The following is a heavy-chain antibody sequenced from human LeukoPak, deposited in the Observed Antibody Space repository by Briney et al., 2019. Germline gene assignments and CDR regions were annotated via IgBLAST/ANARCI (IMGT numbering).Heavy chain of an antibody. CDR3: ARTTEGGYTYGYFYYYYMDV. J-gene: IGHJ6*03. CDR2: IHYSGST. V-gene: IGHV4-59*01. D-gene: IGHD5-18*01. CDR1: GGSISSYY. Sequence: SETLSLTCTVYGGSISSYYWSWIRQPPGKGLEWIGYIHYSGSTKYNPSLKSRVTISVDTSKNQFSLKLSSVTAADTAVYYCARTTEGGYTYGYFYYYYMDVWGKGTTVTISS.